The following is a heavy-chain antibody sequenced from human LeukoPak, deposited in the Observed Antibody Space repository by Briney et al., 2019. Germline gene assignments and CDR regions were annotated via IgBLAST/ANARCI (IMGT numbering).Heavy chain of an antibody. Sequence: GGSLRLSCAASGFTFSSYGMHWVRQAPGKGLEWVTFIRYDGSHKYYADSVKGRFTISRDNSKNTLYLQMNSLRSEDTAVYYCARVAAEVVGVPGAIGFGWLRRDYYYMDVWGKGTTVTISS. V-gene: IGHV3-30*02. CDR1: GFTFSSYG. CDR3: ARVAAEVVGVPGAIGFGWLRRDYYYMDV. D-gene: IGHD2-2*02. J-gene: IGHJ6*03. CDR2: IRYDGSHK.